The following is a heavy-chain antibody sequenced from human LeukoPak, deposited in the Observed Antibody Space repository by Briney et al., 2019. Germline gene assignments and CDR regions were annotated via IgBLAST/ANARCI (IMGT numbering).Heavy chain of an antibody. CDR2: IYYSGST. CDR3: ATIEYSRYFDY. CDR1: GGSFSGYY. Sequence: SETLSLTCAVYGGSFSGYYWGWIRQPPGKGLEWIGSIYYSGSTYYNPSLKSRVTISVDTSKNQFSLKLSSVTAADPAVYYCATIEYSRYFDYWGQGTLVTVSS. D-gene: IGHD6-6*01. J-gene: IGHJ4*02. V-gene: IGHV4-39*01.